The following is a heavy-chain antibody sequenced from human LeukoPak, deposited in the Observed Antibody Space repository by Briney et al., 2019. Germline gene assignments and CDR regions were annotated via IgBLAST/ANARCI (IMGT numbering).Heavy chain of an antibody. CDR2: ITPIFGTP. V-gene: IGHV1-69*06. CDR1: GGTFSSYA. D-gene: IGHD4-17*01. J-gene: IGHJ6*03. Sequence: REASVKVSCKTSGGTFSSYAISWVRQAPGQGLEWMGGITPIFGTPNYAQKFRGRVTITADKSTSTAYMELSRLRSEDTAVYYCGRPLPYGDHGNYYYYMDVWGEGTTVTVSS. CDR3: GRPLPYGDHGNYYYYMDV.